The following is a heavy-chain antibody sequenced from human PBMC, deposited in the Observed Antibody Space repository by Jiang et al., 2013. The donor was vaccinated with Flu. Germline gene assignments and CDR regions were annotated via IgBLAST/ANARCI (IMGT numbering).Heavy chain of an antibody. Sequence: SYISSSSSTIYYADSVKGRFTISRDNAKNSLYLQMNSLRAEDTAVYYCARDQGYNFGSCYFDYWGQGTLVTVSS. J-gene: IGHJ4*02. D-gene: IGHD5-24*01. CDR3: ARDQGYNFGSCYFDY. CDR2: ISSSSSTI. V-gene: IGHV3-48*04.